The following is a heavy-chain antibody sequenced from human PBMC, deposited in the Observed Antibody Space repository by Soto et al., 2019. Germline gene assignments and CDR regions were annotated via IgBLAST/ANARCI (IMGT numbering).Heavy chain of an antibody. D-gene: IGHD2-15*01. Sequence: SETLSLTCAVYGGSFSGYYWSWIRQPPGKGLEWIGEINHSGSTNYNPSLKSRVTISVDTSKNQFSLKLSSVTAAETAVYYCARGRRSRICSGGSCYSGRSHPWTDVWGQGTLVTVSS. CDR3: ARGRRSRICSGGSCYSGRSHPWTDV. CDR1: GGSFSGYY. CDR2: INHSGST. J-gene: IGHJ4*02. V-gene: IGHV4-34*01.